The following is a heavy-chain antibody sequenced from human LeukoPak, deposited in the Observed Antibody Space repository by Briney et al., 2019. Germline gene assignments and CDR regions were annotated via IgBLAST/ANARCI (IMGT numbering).Heavy chain of an antibody. CDR3: ARVAIYCSSTGCYGEVFDY. D-gene: IGHD2-2*01. V-gene: IGHV1-2*02. CDR1: GYTFTGYY. J-gene: IGHJ4*02. CDR2: INPNSGGT. Sequence: APVKVSCKASGYTFTGYYMHWVRQAPGHGLEWMGWINPNSGGTNYAQKFQGRVTMTRDTSISTAYMELSRLRSDDTAVYYCARVAIYCSSTGCYGEVFDYWGQGTLVTVSS.